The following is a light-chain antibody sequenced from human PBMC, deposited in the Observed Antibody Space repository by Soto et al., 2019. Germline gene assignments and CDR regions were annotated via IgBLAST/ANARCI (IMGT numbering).Light chain of an antibody. J-gene: IGKJ1*01. V-gene: IGKV1-5*01. CDR2: DAS. Sequence: DIQMTQSPSTLSASVGDRVTITCRASQSISSWLAWYQQKPGKAPKLLIYDASSLESGVPSRFSGSGSGTEFTLTISSLQPDDSATYYCQQYNSYPRTFCQGTKVEIK. CDR1: QSISSW. CDR3: QQYNSYPRT.